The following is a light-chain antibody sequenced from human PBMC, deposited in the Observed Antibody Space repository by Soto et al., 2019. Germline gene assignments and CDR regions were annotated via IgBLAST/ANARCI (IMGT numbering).Light chain of an antibody. J-gene: IGKJ1*01. CDR2: AAS. Sequence: DIQMTQSPSSLSASVGDRVTFTCRASRDITNHLAWYQQKPGKVPKLLIYAASTLQSGVPSRFSGSGSGTDFTLTISTLQPEDVATYFCLTYNSGLWTFGQGTKVEIK. CDR3: LTYNSGLWT. V-gene: IGKV1-27*01. CDR1: RDITNH.